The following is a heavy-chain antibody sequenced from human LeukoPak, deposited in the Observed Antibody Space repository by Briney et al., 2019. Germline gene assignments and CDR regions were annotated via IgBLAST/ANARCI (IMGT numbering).Heavy chain of an antibody. J-gene: IGHJ6*03. Sequence: SETLSLTCTVSGGSISSYYWSWIRQPPGKGLEWIGYIYYSGSTNYNPSLKSRVTISVDTSKNQFSLKLSSVTAADTAVYYCARRGWDCSSTSCHYYMDVWGKGTTVTVSS. CDR1: GGSISSYY. V-gene: IGHV4-59*12. CDR3: ARRGWDCSSTSCHYYMDV. D-gene: IGHD2-2*01. CDR2: IYYSGST.